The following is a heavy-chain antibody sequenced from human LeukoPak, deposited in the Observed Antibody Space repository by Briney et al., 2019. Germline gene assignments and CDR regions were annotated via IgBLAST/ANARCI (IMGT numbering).Heavy chain of an antibody. CDR2: IKQDGSEK. CDR3: ARSIPYGTTWYGRSDY. D-gene: IGHD6-13*01. V-gene: IGHV3-7*03. CDR1: GFTFSSYW. J-gene: IGHJ4*02. Sequence: GGSLRLSCAASGFTFSSYWMSWVRQAPGKGLEWVANIKQDGSEKYYVDSVKGRFTISRDNALNSLYLQMNSLRAENTAIYYCARSIPYGTTWYGRSDYWGQGTLVTVSS.